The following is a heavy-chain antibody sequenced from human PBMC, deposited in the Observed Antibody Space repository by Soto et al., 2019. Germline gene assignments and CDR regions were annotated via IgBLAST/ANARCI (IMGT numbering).Heavy chain of an antibody. CDR1: GFSLTTSEVG. Sequence: QITLKESGPTLVNPTQTLTLTCIFSGFSLTTSEVGVAWIRQSPGKALEWLALMYWDGDKRYSPFLKSRLTNTKDTSTDQVVLTMTYMDPVDTGTYYCAQKGGGGAGMDVGGQGTTVTVSS. CDR3: AQKGGGGAGMDV. D-gene: IGHD2-21*01. J-gene: IGHJ6*02. CDR2: MYWDGDK. V-gene: IGHV2-5*02.